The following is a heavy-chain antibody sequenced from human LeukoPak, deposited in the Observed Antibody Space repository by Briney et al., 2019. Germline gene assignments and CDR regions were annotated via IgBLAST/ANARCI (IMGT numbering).Heavy chain of an antibody. V-gene: IGHV3-48*03. CDR2: IGTGGSPI. CDR3: ASFYDRSGRDY. Sequence: GGSLRLSCEASGFXFSSYEINWVRQAPGKGLEWVSYIGTGGSPISYADSVKGRFTVSRDNPKNSLYLQMNSLRAEDTAVYYCASFYDRSGRDYWGQGTLVTVSS. J-gene: IGHJ4*02. CDR1: GFXFSSYE. D-gene: IGHD3-22*01.